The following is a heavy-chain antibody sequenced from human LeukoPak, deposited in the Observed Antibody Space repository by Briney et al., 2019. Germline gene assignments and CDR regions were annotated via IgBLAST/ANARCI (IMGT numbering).Heavy chain of an antibody. CDR1: GFTVSSNY. Sequence: PGGSLRLSCAASGFTVSSNYMSCGRQAPGKGLGWGSVIYSGGSTYYADYVKGRFPISRDNPKNTLYLQMNSLRAEDPPVYYCARSPVTMIVALDYWGQGTLVTVSS. D-gene: IGHD3-22*01. V-gene: IGHV3-53*01. CDR3: ARSPVTMIVALDY. CDR2: IYSGGST. J-gene: IGHJ4*02.